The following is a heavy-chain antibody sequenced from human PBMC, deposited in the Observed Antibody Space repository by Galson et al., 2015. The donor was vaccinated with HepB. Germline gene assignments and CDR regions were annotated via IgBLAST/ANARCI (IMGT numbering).Heavy chain of an antibody. J-gene: IGHJ4*02. V-gene: IGHV3-30*18. CDR3: AKARSRYCSSTSCSTFSTLFDY. CDR1: GFTFSSYG. CDR2: ISYDGSNK. D-gene: IGHD2-2*01. Sequence: SLRLSCAASGFTFSSYGMHWVRQAPGKGLEWVAVISYDGSNKYYADSVKGRFTISRDNSKNTLYLQMNSLRAEDTAVYYCAKARSRYCSSTSCSTFSTLFDYWGQGTLVTVSS.